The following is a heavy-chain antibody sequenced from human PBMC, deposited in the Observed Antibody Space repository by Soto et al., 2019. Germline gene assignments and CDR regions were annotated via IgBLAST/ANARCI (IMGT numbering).Heavy chain of an antibody. J-gene: IGHJ6*02. D-gene: IGHD1-1*01. V-gene: IGHV3-48*02. Sequence: PGGSLRLSCAASGFSFSTSTMNWVRQAPGKGLEWVSYISSGSTTIYYADSVKGRFTISRDNGKNSLYLQMNSLRDEDTAVYYCARVRRNDASDYYGMDVWGQGTPVTVSS. CDR1: GFSFSTST. CDR3: ARVRRNDASDYYGMDV. CDR2: ISSGSTTI.